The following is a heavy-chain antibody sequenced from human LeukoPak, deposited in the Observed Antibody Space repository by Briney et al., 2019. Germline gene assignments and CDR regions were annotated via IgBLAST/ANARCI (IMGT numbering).Heavy chain of an antibody. CDR2: IYYSGST. Sequence: SETLSLTCAVYGGSFSGYYWSWIRQPPGKGLEWIGYIYYSGSTNYNPSLKSRVTISVDTSKNQFSLKLSSVTAADTAVYYCARGGRASPLDYWGQGTLVTVSS. CDR1: GGSFSGYY. J-gene: IGHJ4*02. V-gene: IGHV4-59*01. CDR3: ARGGRASPLDY. D-gene: IGHD1-26*01.